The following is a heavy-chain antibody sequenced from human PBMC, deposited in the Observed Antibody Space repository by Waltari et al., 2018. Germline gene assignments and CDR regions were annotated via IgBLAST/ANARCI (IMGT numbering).Heavy chain of an antibody. CDR1: GYPFSDYF. Sequence: EVQLAQSGAEVKKPGATVKISCKASGYPFSDYFMHWVQQAPGKGLEWVGRIDPEDGETVYAEKFQGRVTITADTSTDTSYLELSSLRSDDTAVYYCAPLPGGSGQTFDYWGQGTLLTVSS. J-gene: IGHJ4*02. CDR3: APLPGGSGQTFDY. CDR2: IDPEDGET. V-gene: IGHV1-69-2*01. D-gene: IGHD3-10*01.